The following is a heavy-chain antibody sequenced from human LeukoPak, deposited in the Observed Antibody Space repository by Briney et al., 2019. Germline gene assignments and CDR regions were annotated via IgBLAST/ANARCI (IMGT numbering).Heavy chain of an antibody. D-gene: IGHD4-11*01. J-gene: IGHJ2*01. CDR2: IYTSGST. V-gene: IGHV4-4*07. CDR3: ARQGTTVSPNFDL. Sequence: DPSETVSLTCTVSGGSISSYYWSWIRQPAGKGLEWIGRIYTSGSTNYNPSLKSRVTMSVDTSKNQFSLKLSSVTAADSAVYYCARQGTTVSPNFDLWGRGTLVTVSS. CDR1: GGSISSYY.